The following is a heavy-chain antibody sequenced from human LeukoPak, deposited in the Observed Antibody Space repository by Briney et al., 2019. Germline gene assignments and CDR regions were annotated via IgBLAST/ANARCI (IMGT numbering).Heavy chain of an antibody. CDR2: MNPNSGNT. V-gene: IGHV1-8*01. Sequence: AAVKVSCSSAGYTFTFYDYNWVRQAPGPGLEWVGWMNPNSGNTGYAQTFSGRVTMTRNTSISTVYVELRSLRPEDTAVYYCAIRHPRWGFDYGGQGTLVTVSS. CDR3: AIRHPRWGFDY. D-gene: IGHD5-24*01. J-gene: IGHJ4*02. CDR1: GYTFTFYD.